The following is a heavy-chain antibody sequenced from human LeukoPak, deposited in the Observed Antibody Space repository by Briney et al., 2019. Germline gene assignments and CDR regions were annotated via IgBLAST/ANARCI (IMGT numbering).Heavy chain of an antibody. D-gene: IGHD2-15*01. V-gene: IGHV3-30*04. CDR1: GFTFSSYA. CDR2: ISYDGSNK. J-gene: IGHJ6*03. Sequence: PGGSLRLSCAASGFTFSSYAMSWVRQAPGKGLEWVAVISYDGSNKYYADSVKGRFTISRDNSKNTLYLQMNSLRAEDTAVYYCARDRTRPYYYYYMDVWGKGTTVTVSS. CDR3: ARDRTRPYYYYYMDV.